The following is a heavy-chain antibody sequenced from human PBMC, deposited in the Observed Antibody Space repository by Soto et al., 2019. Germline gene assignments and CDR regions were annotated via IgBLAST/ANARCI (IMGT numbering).Heavy chain of an antibody. CDR3: ARVSGDYVPWFYT. J-gene: IGHJ5*02. Sequence: QLQESGPGLVKPSQTLSLTCSVSGASINSGGNYYWSWVRQRPVKGLEWIGYIYYSGTTYYNPSLMSRVSISVHSSQIQFSLTLTSVTAADTAVYYCARVSGDYVPWFYTWGQGTLVTVSS. V-gene: IGHV4-30-4*01. D-gene: IGHD4-17*01. CDR2: IYYSGTT. CDR1: GASINSGGNYY.